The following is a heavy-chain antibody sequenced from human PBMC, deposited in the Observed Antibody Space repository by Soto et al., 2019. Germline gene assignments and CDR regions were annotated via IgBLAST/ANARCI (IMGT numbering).Heavy chain of an antibody. J-gene: IGHJ4*02. V-gene: IGHV4-38-2*01. D-gene: IGHD3-10*01. CDR3: ARQVVDGTVAGSGSFDY. CDR2: FYYSGST. Sequence: PSETLSLTCAFSGYSISSSNWWGWIRQPPEKGLEWIGSFYYSGSTYYNSSLKSRVTISLDTSENHISLKLSAVTAADTAVYYCARQVVDGTVAGSGSFDYWGQGTLVTVSS. CDR1: GYSISSSNW.